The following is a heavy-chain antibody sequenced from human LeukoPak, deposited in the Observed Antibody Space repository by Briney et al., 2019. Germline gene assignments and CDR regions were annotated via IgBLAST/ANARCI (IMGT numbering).Heavy chain of an antibody. Sequence: PGGSLRLSCAASGFTVSSNYMSWVRQAPGKGLEWVSYISSSGSTIYYADSVKGRFTISRDNAKNSLYLQMNSLRAEDTAVYYCARAAANYYGSGSYGMDVWGQGTTVTVSS. CDR3: ARAAANYYGSGSYGMDV. V-gene: IGHV3-11*04. J-gene: IGHJ6*02. CDR2: ISSSGSTI. D-gene: IGHD3-10*01. CDR1: GFTVSSNY.